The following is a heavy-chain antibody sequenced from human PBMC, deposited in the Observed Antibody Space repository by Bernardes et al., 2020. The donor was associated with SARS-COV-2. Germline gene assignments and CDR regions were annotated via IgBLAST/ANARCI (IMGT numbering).Heavy chain of an antibody. J-gene: IGHJ6*03. D-gene: IGHD5-18*01. CDR3: ARDRRYSYVPSRAHRLYMDV. Sequence: SETLSLTCTVSGGSISSGGYYWSWIRQHPGNGLEWIGYIYYSGSTYYNPSLKSRVTISVDTSKNQFSLKLSSVTAADTAVYYCARDRRYSYVPSRAHRLYMDVWGQGTTVTVSS. V-gene: IGHV4-31*03. CDR1: GGSISSGGYY. CDR2: IYYSGST.